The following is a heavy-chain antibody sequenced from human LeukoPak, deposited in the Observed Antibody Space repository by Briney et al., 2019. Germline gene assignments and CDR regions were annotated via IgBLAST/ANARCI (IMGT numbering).Heavy chain of an antibody. D-gene: IGHD6-19*01. CDR3: ARDRWVAVTKTFDP. J-gene: IGHJ5*02. Sequence: PGGSLRLSCAASGFTFSSYAMHWVRQAPGKGLEWVAVILFDGSNKYYADSVKGRFTISRDNSKNTLFLQMNSLRAEDTAVYYCARDRWVAVTKTFDPWAREPWSPSPQ. CDR2: ILFDGSNK. CDR1: GFTFSSYA. V-gene: IGHV3-30*01.